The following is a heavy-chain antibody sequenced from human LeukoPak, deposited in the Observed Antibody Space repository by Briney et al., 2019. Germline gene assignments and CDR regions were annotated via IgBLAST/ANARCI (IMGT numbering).Heavy chain of an antibody. J-gene: IGHJ4*02. CDR2: IIPIFGTA. CDR3: ARARYSNYVG. CDR1: GGTFSSYA. Sequence: ASVKVSCKASGGTFSSYAISWVRQAPGQGLEWMGGIIPIFGTANYALKFQGRVTITADESTSTAYMELSSLRSEDTAVYYCARARYSNYVGWGQGTLVTVSS. D-gene: IGHD4-11*01. V-gene: IGHV1-69*13.